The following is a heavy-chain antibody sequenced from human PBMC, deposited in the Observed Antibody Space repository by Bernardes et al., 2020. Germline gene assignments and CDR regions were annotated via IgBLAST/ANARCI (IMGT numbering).Heavy chain of an antibody. CDR2: IKSDGSST. CDR1: GFTFSNHW. CDR3: ARVANTTMVGVYWYFDL. V-gene: IGHV3-74*01. D-gene: IGHD5-18*01. Sequence: GGSLRLSCAASGFTFSNHWMHWVRQAPGKGLVWVSRIKSDGSSTKYADSVKGRCTISRDNAKNTLNLQMNSLRAEDTAVYYCARVANTTMVGVYWYFDLWGRGTLVTVSS. J-gene: IGHJ2*01.